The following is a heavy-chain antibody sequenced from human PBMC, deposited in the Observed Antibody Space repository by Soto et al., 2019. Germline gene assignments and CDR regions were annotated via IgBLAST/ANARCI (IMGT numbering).Heavy chain of an antibody. V-gene: IGHV4-31*03. CDR1: GGSLSTGGYY. J-gene: IGHJ4*02. D-gene: IGHD3-22*01. Sequence: QVQLQESGPGLVKPSQTLSLTCTVSGGSLSTGGYYWSWFRQHPGKGLEWIGYISYTGSTFYNPPPKLRAVRPVDTSKDPLAPRLSSVTAADTAVSFCAIGSYYHDSGYSPYFDYWGQGTLVTVST. CDR3: AIGSYYHDSGYSPYFDY. CDR2: ISYTGST.